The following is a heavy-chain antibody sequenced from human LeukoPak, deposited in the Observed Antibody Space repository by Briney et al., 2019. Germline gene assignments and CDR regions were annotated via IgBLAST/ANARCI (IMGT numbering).Heavy chain of an antibody. CDR2: INHSGST. D-gene: IGHD2-15*01. V-gene: IGHV4-34*01. J-gene: IGHJ4*02. Sequence: SETLSLTCAVYGGSFSGYYWSWIRQPPGEGLEWIGEINHSGSTNYNPSLKSRVTISVDTSKNQFSLKLSSVTAADTAVYHCARDSGSNFDYWGQGTLVTVSS. CDR1: GGSFSGYY. CDR3: ARDSGSNFDY.